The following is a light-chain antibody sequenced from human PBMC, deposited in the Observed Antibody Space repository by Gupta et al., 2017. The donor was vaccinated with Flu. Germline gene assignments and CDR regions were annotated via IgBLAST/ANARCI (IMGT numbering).Light chain of an antibody. Sequence: EIVMSHSPPTLSLPPGDRATLSCRASQSVSSNLAWYQQKPGQAPRPLIYGASTRATGIPARFSGSGSGTEFTLTISSLQSEDFAVYYCQQYNNWPPLTFGGGTKVEIK. CDR1: QSVSSN. V-gene: IGKV3-15*01. CDR3: QQYNNWPPLT. J-gene: IGKJ4*01. CDR2: GAS.